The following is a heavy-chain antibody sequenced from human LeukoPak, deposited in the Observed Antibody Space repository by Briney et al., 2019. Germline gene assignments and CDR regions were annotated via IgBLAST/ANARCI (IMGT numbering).Heavy chain of an antibody. J-gene: IGHJ4*02. V-gene: IGHV3-9*01. D-gene: IGHD6-13*01. CDR1: GFIFNNYA. Sequence: GGSLRLSCAGSGFIFNNYAMHWVRQPPGKGLEWVSGISWSSGSIDYADSVKGRFTISRDNAKNSLYLQMNSLRAEDTAVYYCARGSPLIAAAGNGSGWGQGTLVTVSS. CDR2: ISWSSGSI. CDR3: ARGSPLIAAAGNGSG.